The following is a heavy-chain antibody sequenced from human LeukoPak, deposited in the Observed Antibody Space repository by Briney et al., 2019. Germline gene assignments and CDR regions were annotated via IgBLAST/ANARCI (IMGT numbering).Heavy chain of an antibody. CDR1: GYTLTELF. J-gene: IGHJ4*02. V-gene: IGHV1-24*01. CDR3: ATVSGLEWELLHQTFDY. CDR2: FDPEIAKT. Sequence: ASVKVSCKVSGYTLTELFMHWVRQAPGKGIEWMGGFDPEIAKTIYAQKFQGRVTMTEDTSTDTAYMELSSLRSEDTAMYYCATVSGLEWELLHQTFDYWGQGTLVTVSS. D-gene: IGHD1-26*01.